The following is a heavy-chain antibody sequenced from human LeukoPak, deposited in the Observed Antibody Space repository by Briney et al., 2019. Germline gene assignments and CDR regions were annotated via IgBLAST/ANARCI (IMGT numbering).Heavy chain of an antibody. CDR3: AKDLDSTGSWPPEYFQH. J-gene: IGHJ1*01. V-gene: IGHV3-23*01. D-gene: IGHD3-22*01. Sequence: GGSLRLSCVASGFTFSSYAMSWVRQAPGKGLEWVSLISTSSRTHYADSMKGRFTISRDNSRNTLYLQINSLRAGDTAVYYCAKDLDSTGSWPPEYFQHWGQGSLVTVPS. CDR1: GFTFSSYA. CDR2: ISTSSRT.